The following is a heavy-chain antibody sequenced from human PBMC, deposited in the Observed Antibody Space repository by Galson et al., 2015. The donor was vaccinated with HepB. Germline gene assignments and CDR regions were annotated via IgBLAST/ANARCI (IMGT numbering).Heavy chain of an antibody. J-gene: IGHJ4*02. CDR3: AKDGGSGIYFFDY. Sequence: SLRLSCAASGFTFSSYGMHWVRQAPGKGLEWVAVISYDGTKKYYADSVKGRFTISRDNSKNTLYLQINSLRAEDTAVHYCAKDGGSGIYFFDYWGQGSLVTVSS. V-gene: IGHV3-30*18. CDR2: ISYDGTKK. CDR1: GFTFSSYG. D-gene: IGHD1-26*01.